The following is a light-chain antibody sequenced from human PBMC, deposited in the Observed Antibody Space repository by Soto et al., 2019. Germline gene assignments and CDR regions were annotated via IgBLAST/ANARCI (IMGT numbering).Light chain of an antibody. V-gene: IGLV2-14*03. CDR2: DVS. CDR1: SSDVGGYNY. Sequence: QSVLTQPAFVSGSPGGSITISCTGTSSDVGGYNYVSWYQQHPGKAPKLMIFDVSIRPSGVSNRFSGSKSGNTASLTISGLQAEDEADYYCSSYTSIDTRVFGTGTKSPS. J-gene: IGLJ1*01. CDR3: SSYTSIDTRV.